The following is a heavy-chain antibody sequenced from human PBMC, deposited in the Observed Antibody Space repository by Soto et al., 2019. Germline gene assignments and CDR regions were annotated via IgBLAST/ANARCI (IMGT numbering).Heavy chain of an antibody. CDR1: GYTLTELS. Sequence: ASVKVSCKVSGYTLTELSMHWVRQAPGKGLEWMGGFDPEDGETIYAQKFQGRVTMTGDTSTDTAYMELSSLRSEDTAVYYCATVTPICSGGSCYPTSYFFDYWGQGTLVTVSS. J-gene: IGHJ4*02. CDR2: FDPEDGET. CDR3: ATVTPICSGGSCYPTSYFFDY. D-gene: IGHD2-15*01. V-gene: IGHV1-24*01.